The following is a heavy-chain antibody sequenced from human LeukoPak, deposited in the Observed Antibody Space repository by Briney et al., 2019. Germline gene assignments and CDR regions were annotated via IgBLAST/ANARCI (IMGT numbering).Heavy chain of an antibody. V-gene: IGHV4-31*03. CDR1: GGSISSSSYY. CDR3: ARDRQKGLDP. J-gene: IGHJ5*02. CDR2: IYYTGST. Sequence: SETLSLTCTVSGGSISSSSYYWSWIRQLPGKGLEWIGYIYYTGSTYYNPSLKSRVTISADTSKNQFSLKMSSVTAADTAVYYCARDRQKGLDPWGQGTLVTVSS.